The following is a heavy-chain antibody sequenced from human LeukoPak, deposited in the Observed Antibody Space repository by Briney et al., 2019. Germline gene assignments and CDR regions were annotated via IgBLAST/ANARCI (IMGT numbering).Heavy chain of an antibody. J-gene: IGHJ4*02. CDR1: GYTFTGYY. CDR3: ARDRDAYNYDY. Sequence: ASVKVSCKASGYTFTGYYMHWVRQAPGQGLEWMGWINPNSGGTNYAQRCQGRVTMTRDTSISTAFMELSRLRSDDTAVYYCARDRDAYNYDYWGQGTLVTVSS. V-gene: IGHV1-2*02. CDR2: INPNSGGT. D-gene: IGHD5-24*01.